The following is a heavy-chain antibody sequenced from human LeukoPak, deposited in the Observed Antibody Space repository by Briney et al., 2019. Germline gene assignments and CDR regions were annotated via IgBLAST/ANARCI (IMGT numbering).Heavy chain of an antibody. Sequence: SETLSLTCTVSGGSIRSHYWSWIRQPPGKGLEWIGYIYYSGSTNYNPSLKSRVTISVDTSKNQFSLKLSSVTAADTAVYYCARGDSSSFYYYYYMDVWGKGTTVTVSS. CDR2: IYYSGST. J-gene: IGHJ6*03. D-gene: IGHD6-6*01. CDR1: GGSIRSHY. CDR3: ARGDSSSFYYYYYMDV. V-gene: IGHV4-59*11.